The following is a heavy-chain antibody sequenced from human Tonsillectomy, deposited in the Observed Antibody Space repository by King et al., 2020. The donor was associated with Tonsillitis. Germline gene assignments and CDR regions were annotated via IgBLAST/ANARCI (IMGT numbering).Heavy chain of an antibody. J-gene: IGHJ3*01. CDR3: ASPIGAISGWPPLLDAFNV. CDR1: GFTFSRYE. CDR2: ISSSGTSI. V-gene: IGHV3-48*03. D-gene: IGHD6-19*01. Sequence: VQLVESGGGLVQPGGSLRLSCAASGFTFSRYEMNWVRQAPGKGLEWLSYISSSGTSIYYADSVKGRFTISRDNAKNSVFLQMNSLRPEDTAVYYCASPIGAISGWPPLLDAFNVWGQGTIVTVSA.